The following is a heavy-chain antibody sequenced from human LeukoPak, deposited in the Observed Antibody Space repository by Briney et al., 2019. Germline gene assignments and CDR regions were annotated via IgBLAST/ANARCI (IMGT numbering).Heavy chain of an antibody. D-gene: IGHD3-16*01. Sequence: PRGSLRLSCAASGFTFSSYEMNWVRQAPGKGLEWVSYITSSGSTIYYADSVKGRFTISRDNAKNSLYLQMNSLRAEGTAVYYCARVGPYDWFDPWGQGTLVTVSS. CDR3: ARVGPYDWFDP. V-gene: IGHV3-48*03. CDR1: GFTFSSYE. CDR2: ITSSGSTI. J-gene: IGHJ5*02.